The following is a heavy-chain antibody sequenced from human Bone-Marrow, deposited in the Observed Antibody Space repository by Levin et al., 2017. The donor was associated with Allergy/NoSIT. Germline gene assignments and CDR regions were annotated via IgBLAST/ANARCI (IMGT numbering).Heavy chain of an antibody. J-gene: IGHJ6*02. CDR1: GFSLSTSGVG. Sequence: SGPTLVKPTQTLTLTCTVSGFSLSTSGVGVGWIRQPPGKALEWLAVIYWDDDNRYSPSLKSRLTITKDTSKNQVVLTMTNMDPVDTATYYCVDWGTNGMDVWGQGTTVTVSS. D-gene: IGHD7-27*01. V-gene: IGHV2-5*02. CDR2: IYWDDDN. CDR3: VDWGTNGMDV.